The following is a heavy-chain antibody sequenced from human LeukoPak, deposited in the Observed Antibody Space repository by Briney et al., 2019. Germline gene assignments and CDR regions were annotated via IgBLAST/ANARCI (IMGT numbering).Heavy chain of an antibody. J-gene: IGHJ5*02. CDR1: GGSISSGSYY. Sequence: SETLSLTCNVSGGSISSGSYYWSWIRQPAGKGLEWIGRMYNSGSTNYNPSLKSRVTISVDTSKNQFSLKLSSVTAADTAVYYCARMGIAAAGTNWFDPWGQGTLVTVSS. CDR2: MYNSGST. V-gene: IGHV4-61*10. D-gene: IGHD6-13*01. CDR3: ARMGIAAAGTNWFDP.